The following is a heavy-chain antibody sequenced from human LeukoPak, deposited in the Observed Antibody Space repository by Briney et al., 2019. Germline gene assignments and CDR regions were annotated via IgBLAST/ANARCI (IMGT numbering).Heavy chain of an antibody. V-gene: IGHV4-59*01. Sequence: SETLSLTCSVSGGSINSGYWSWIRQPPGKGLEWIGYMYYSGSTNYNPSLKSRVTISLDTPKNQFSLRLNSVTAADTAVYYCARGVAGYGPYDYWGQGTLVTVSS. J-gene: IGHJ4*02. CDR3: ARGVAGYGPYDY. D-gene: IGHD5-12*01. CDR2: MYYSGST. CDR1: GGSINSGY.